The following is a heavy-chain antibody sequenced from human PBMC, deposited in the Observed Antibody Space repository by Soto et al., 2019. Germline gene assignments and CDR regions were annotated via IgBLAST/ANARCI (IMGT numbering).Heavy chain of an antibody. D-gene: IGHD4-17*01. V-gene: IGHV1-69*13. CDR3: ASNYGDYETFDY. CDR1: GGTFSSYA. Sequence: SVKVSCKASGGTFSSYAISWVRQAPGQGLEWMGGIIPIFGTANYAQKFQGRVTITADESTSTAYMELSSLRSEDTAVYYCASNYGDYETFDYWGQGTLVTVSS. CDR2: IIPIFGTA. J-gene: IGHJ4*02.